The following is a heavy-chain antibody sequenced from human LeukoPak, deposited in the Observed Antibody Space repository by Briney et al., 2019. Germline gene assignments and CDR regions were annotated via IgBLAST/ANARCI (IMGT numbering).Heavy chain of an antibody. CDR3: ARGGYRYFDY. Sequence: PGGSLRLSCAASGFTFNTYNMNWVRQAPGKGLEWVANIKQDGSQKYYVDSVKGRFTISRDNAKNSLYLQMNSLRAEDTAVYYCARGGYRYFDYWGQGTLVTVSS. J-gene: IGHJ4*02. V-gene: IGHV3-7*01. CDR2: IKQDGSQK. CDR1: GFTFNTYN. D-gene: IGHD3-16*02.